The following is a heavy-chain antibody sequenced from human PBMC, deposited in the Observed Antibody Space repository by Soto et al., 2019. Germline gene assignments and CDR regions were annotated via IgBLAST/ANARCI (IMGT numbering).Heavy chain of an antibody. J-gene: IGHJ4*02. CDR3: AKDSSYGSWSYYNNFDY. Sequence: GGSLRLSCAASGFTFSSYAMSWVRQAPGKGLEWVSAISGSGGSTYYADSVKGRFTISRDNSKNTLYLQMNSLRAEDTAVYYCAKDSSYGSWSYYNNFDYWGQGTLVTVSS. D-gene: IGHD3-10*01. V-gene: IGHV3-23*01. CDR1: GFTFSSYA. CDR2: ISGSGGST.